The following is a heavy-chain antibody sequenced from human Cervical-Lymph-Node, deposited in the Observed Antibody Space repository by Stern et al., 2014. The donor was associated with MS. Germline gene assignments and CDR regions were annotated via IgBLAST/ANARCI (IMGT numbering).Heavy chain of an antibody. CDR3: ARDSALTYDYVWGSYRTGVNWFDP. CDR1: GFTFSSYS. CDR2: ISSSGSTI. J-gene: IGHJ5*02. Sequence: VQLVESGGCLVQPGGSLRLSWAASGFTFSSYSMNWVRQAPGKGLEWVSYISSSGSTISYADSVKGRFTISRDNAKNSLYLQMNSLRDEDTAVYYCARDSALTYDYVWGSYRTGVNWFDPWGQGTMVTVSS. D-gene: IGHD3-16*02. V-gene: IGHV3-48*02.